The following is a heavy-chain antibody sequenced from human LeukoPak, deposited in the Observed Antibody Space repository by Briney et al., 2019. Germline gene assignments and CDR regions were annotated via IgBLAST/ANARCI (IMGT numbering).Heavy chain of an antibody. CDR1: GGSFSGYY. CDR3: ARGSGPYDSSGYYYLFDY. CDR2: IDHSGST. V-gene: IGHV4-34*01. Sequence: SETLSLTCAVYGGSFSGYYWSWIRQPPGKGLEWIGEIDHSGSTNYNPSLKSRVTISVDTSKNQFSLKLSSVTAADTAVYYCARGSGPYDSSGYYYLFDYWGQGTLVTVSS. D-gene: IGHD3-22*01. J-gene: IGHJ4*02.